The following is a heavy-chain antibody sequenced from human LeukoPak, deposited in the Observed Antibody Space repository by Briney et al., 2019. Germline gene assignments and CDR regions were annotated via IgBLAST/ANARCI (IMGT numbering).Heavy chain of an antibody. CDR1: GYTFTSYG. Sequence: ASVKVSCKASGYTFTSYGISWVRQAPGQGLEWMGWISAYNGNTNYAQKLQGRVTMTTDTSTSTAYMELRSLRSDDTAVYYCAREYIAGATIYYFDYWGQGTLVTVSS. V-gene: IGHV1-18*01. CDR2: ISAYNGNT. J-gene: IGHJ4*02. D-gene: IGHD1-26*01. CDR3: AREYIAGATIYYFDY.